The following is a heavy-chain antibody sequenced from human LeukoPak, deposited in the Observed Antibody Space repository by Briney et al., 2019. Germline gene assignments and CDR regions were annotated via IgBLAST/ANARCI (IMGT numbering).Heavy chain of an antibody. CDR1: DDSISNNNYY. Sequence: SETLSLTCTVSDDSISNNNYYWGWIRQPPGKGLEWIGSIYYSGTTYYNPSLKSRVTISVDTSKNQFSLKLSSVTAADTAVYYCARHDLTRSGDYWGQGTLVTVSS. CDR3: ARHDLTRSGDY. J-gene: IGHJ4*02. D-gene: IGHD2-15*01. V-gene: IGHV4-39*01. CDR2: IYYSGTT.